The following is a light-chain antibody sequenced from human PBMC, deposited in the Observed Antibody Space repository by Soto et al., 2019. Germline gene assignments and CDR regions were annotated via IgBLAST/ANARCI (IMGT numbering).Light chain of an antibody. V-gene: IGKV4-1*01. CDR2: WAS. Sequence: DIVMTQSPDSLTMSLGERATINCKSSQSVLYSSNNKNYFAWYQQKPGQPPKLLFYWASTRESGVPDRFSGSGSGTDFTLTISSLQAEDVAVYYCQQYYNIPYSFGQGTKLEIK. J-gene: IGKJ2*03. CDR1: QSVLYSSNNKNY. CDR3: QQYYNIPYS.